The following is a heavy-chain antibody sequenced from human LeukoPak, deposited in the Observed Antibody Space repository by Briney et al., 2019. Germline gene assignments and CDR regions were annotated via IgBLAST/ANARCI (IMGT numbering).Heavy chain of an antibody. CDR3: AGLGDSRDKNNWLDP. D-gene: IGHD5-18*01. V-gene: IGHV5-51*01. CDR1: AYSLTSYW. Sequence: RGQSLKISCKGSAYSLTSYWIGWVRQMPGKGLEWMGIIYPGDSHTRYSPSFKGQVPISGDKSIRTAYLQWSSLKVSDTAMYYCAGLGDSRDKNNWLDPWGQGSLVTVSS. CDR2: IYPGDSHT. J-gene: IGHJ5*02.